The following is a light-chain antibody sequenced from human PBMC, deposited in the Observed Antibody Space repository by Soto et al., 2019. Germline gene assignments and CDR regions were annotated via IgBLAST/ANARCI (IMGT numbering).Light chain of an antibody. V-gene: IGKV3-11*01. CDR3: QQRADWPIT. CDR2: QTS. Sequence: EIVLTQSPATLSSFQGDRVTLSCRASQYINTRLAWYQHRPGQAPRLLIYQTSLRAAGIPARFSGSGSGTDFTLTISSLEPDDFAVYYCQQRADWPITFGQGTRLEIK. J-gene: IGKJ5*01. CDR1: QYINTR.